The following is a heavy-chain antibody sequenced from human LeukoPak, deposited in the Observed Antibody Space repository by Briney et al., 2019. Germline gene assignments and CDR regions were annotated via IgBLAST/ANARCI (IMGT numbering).Heavy chain of an antibody. Sequence: SETLSLTCAVYGGSFSGYYWSWIRQPPGKGLEWIGEINHSGSTNYNPSLKSRVTISVDTSKNQFSLKLSSVTAADTAVYYCARGVSVTIFGVVTITQNWFDPWGQGTLVTVSS. D-gene: IGHD3-3*01. CDR3: ARGVSVTIFGVVTITQNWFDP. CDR1: GGSFSGYY. J-gene: IGHJ5*02. CDR2: INHSGST. V-gene: IGHV4-34*01.